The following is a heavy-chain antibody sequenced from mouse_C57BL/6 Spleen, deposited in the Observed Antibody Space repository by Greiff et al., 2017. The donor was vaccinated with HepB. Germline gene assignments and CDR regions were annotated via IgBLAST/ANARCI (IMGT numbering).Heavy chain of an antibody. V-gene: IGHV1-18*01. CDR1: GYTFTDYN. J-gene: IGHJ3*01. CDR3: ASPYYYGSSSAWFAY. CDR2: INPNNGGT. Sequence: EVQLQQSGPELVKPGASVKIPCKASGYTFTDYNMDWVKQSHGKSLEWIGDINPNNGGTIYNQKFKGKATLTVDKSSSTAYMELRSLTSEDTAVYYCASPYYYGSSSAWFAYWGQGTLVTVSA. D-gene: IGHD1-1*01.